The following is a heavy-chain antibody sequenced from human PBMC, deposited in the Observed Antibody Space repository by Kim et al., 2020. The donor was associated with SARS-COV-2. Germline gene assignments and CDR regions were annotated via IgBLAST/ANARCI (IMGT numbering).Heavy chain of an antibody. J-gene: IGHJ1*01. CDR1: GFTFSSYS. V-gene: IGHV3-21*01. CDR2: ISSSSSYI. Sequence: GGSLRLSCAASGFTFSSYSMNWVRQAPGKGLEWVSSISSSSSYIYYADSVKGRFTISRDNAKNSLYLQINSLRAEDTAVYYCARDPTWDSSSPGEKYWGQGTLVTLSS. D-gene: IGHD6-6*01. CDR3: ARDPTWDSSSPGEKY.